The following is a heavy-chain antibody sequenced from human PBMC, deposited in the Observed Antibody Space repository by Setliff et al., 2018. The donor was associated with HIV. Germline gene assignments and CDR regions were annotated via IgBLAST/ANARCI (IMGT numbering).Heavy chain of an antibody. CDR2: IYWDGDK. V-gene: IGHV2-5*02. D-gene: IGHD1-1*01. CDR3: THFNNFRSVYFAS. CDR1: GFSLATDGVA. Sequence: SGPTLVNPTQTLTLTCDFSGFSLATDGVAVGWIRQPPGKGPEWLALIYWDGDKRYNPSLKGRLTITKATSNNHVVLMMSNMDPADTATYYCTHFNNFRSVYFASWGQGTLVTVSS. J-gene: IGHJ4*02.